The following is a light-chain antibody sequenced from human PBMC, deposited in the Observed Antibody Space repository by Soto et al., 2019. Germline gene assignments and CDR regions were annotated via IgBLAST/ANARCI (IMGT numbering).Light chain of an antibody. Sequence: EIVLTQSPGTLSLSPGERATLSCRASQNVDSNYLAWYQQKPGQAPRIIVFGASGRATGIPDRFGGSGAGTDFTLTVSRLEPEDFAVYYCQQYGSSQWTFGQGTKVDIK. CDR1: QNVDSNY. J-gene: IGKJ1*01. CDR3: QQYGSSQWT. CDR2: GAS. V-gene: IGKV3-20*01.